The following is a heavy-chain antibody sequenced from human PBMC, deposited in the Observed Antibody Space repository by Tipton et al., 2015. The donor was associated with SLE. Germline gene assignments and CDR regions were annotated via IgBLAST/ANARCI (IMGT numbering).Heavy chain of an antibody. CDR3: ARSPTVTTWGYFDY. Sequence: TLSLTCIVSGGSISSGAYLWSWIRQHPGKGLEWIGYIYYSGRTYYNPSLKSRISISVDTSKNQFSLNLSSVTAADTAVYYCARSPTVTTWGYFDYWGQGTLVTVSS. V-gene: IGHV4-31*03. CDR2: IYYSGRT. CDR1: GGSISSGAYL. D-gene: IGHD4-17*01. J-gene: IGHJ4*02.